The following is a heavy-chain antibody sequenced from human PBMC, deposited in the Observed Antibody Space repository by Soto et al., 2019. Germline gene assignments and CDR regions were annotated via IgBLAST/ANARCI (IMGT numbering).Heavy chain of an antibody. J-gene: IGHJ5*02. CDR1: GLTFNRYW. CDR2: INTDGSNT. V-gene: IGHV3-74*01. D-gene: IGHD2-15*01. CDR3: AREFCSGGNCYTYYFDP. Sequence: GGSLRLSCAASGLTFNRYWMHWVRHAPGKGLVWVSHINTDGSNTNYADSVKGRFTISRDNAKSTLFLQMNSLRDEDTAVYYCAREFCSGGNCYTYYFDPWGQGIPVTAPQ.